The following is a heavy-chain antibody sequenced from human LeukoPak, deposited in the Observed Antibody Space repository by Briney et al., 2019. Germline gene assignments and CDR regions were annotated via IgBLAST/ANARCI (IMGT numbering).Heavy chain of an antibody. CDR2: ISAYNGNT. J-gene: IGHJ4*02. V-gene: IGHV1-18*01. Sequence: ASVKVSCKASGYTFTSYGISWVRQAPGQGLEWMGWISAYNGNTNYAQKLQGRVTMTTDTSTSTAYMELRSLRSDVTAVYYCARDSNYYDSSGYGHWGQGTLVTVSS. CDR1: GYTFTSYG. CDR3: ARDSNYYDSSGYGH. D-gene: IGHD3-22*01.